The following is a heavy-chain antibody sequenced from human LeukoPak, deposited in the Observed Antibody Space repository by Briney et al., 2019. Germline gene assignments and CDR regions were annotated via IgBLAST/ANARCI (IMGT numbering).Heavy chain of an antibody. CDR3: TKYYYDSSGYLYYFDY. Sequence: GGSLRLSCAASGFTFTNAWMSWVRQVPGKGLEWVGRIKSKTDGGTADYAAPVKGRFTISRDDSKNTLYLQMNSLKTEDTAVYYCTKYYYDSSGYLYYFDYWGQGTLVTVSS. CDR1: GFTFTNAW. J-gene: IGHJ4*02. V-gene: IGHV3-15*01. CDR2: IKSKTDGGTA. D-gene: IGHD3-22*01.